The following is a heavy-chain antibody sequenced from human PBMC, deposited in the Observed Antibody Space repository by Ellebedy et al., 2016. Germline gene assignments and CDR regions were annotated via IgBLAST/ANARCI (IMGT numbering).Heavy chain of an antibody. CDR1: GFTFSSYA. D-gene: IGHD6-13*01. J-gene: IGHJ5*02. CDR3: AKDRMETQPRIAATGVHWFDP. CDR2: ISGSGGST. Sequence: GESLKISXAASGFTFSSYAMSWVRQAPGKGLEWVSAISGSGGSTYYADSVKGRFTISRDNSKNTLHLQMNSLRAEDTAIYYCAKDRMETQPRIAATGVHWFDPWGQGTLVTVSS. V-gene: IGHV3-23*01.